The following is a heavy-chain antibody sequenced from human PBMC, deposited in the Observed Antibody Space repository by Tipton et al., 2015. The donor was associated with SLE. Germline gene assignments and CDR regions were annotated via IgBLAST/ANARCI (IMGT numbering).Heavy chain of an antibody. CDR1: GASLTGGY. CDR3: ARHIWGGYDAFDV. V-gene: IGHV4-59*08. D-gene: IGHD3-16*01. CDR2: VFYTGRT. J-gene: IGHJ3*01. Sequence: TLSLTCTVSGASLTGGYWSWIRQPPGKGLEWMGYVFYTGRTSYNSSLMSRVTISIDTSSNHFSLRLPMVTAADTAVYYCARHIWGGYDAFDVWGHGALVTVSS.